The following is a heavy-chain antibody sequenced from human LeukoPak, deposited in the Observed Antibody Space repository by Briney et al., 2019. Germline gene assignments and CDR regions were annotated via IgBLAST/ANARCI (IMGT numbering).Heavy chain of an antibody. V-gene: IGHV3-30*02. J-gene: IGHJ5*02. CDR1: GFTFSSYG. CDR2: IRYDGSNK. Sequence: GGSLRLSCAASGFTFSSYGTHWVRQAPGKGLEWVAFIRYDGSNKYYADSVKGRFTISRDNSKNTLYLQMNSLRAEDTAAYYCAKATDEQIDPWGQGTLVTVSS. CDR3: AKATDEQIDP.